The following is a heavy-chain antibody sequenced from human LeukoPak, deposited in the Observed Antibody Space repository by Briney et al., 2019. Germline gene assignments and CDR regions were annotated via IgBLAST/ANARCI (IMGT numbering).Heavy chain of an antibody. V-gene: IGHV3-23*01. CDR1: GFTFSSYA. CDR3: AKALMGFTMVRGVNFDY. CDR2: ISGSGGST. D-gene: IGHD3-10*01. Sequence: GSLRLSCAASGFTFSSYAMSWVRQAPGKGLEWVSAISGSGGSTYYADSVKGRFTISRDNSKNTLYLQMNSLRAEDTAVYYCAKALMGFTMVRGVNFDYWGQGTLVTVSS. J-gene: IGHJ4*02.